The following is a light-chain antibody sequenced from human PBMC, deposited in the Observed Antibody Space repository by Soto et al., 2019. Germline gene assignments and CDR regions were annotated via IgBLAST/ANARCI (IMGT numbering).Light chain of an antibody. CDR1: RGHSSYA. CDR2: LNSDGSH. V-gene: IGLV4-69*01. CDR3: QTWGPGNHCV. Sequence: QPVLTQSPSASASLGASVKLTCTLSRGHSSYALAWHQQQPEKGPRYLMKLNSDGSHSKGDGIPHRFSGSRSGAERYLTLSSLQSEDEADYYFQTWGPGNHCVFGGGTKLNVL. J-gene: IGLJ3*02.